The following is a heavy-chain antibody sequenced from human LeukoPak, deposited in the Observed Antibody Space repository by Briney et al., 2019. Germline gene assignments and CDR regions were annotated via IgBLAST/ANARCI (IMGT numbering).Heavy chain of an antibody. CDR2: MSSSGDGR. V-gene: IGHV3-23*01. J-gene: IGHJ4*02. Sequence: GGSLSLFCATSRLLHNIYAMRCGRGAPGKGLEGVSAMSSSGDGRYCAASVRGRLTISKDPSRSTLYLEMNSLRAEDMALYYYAREGSSRSTFDYWGQGTLVTVSS. CDR3: AREGSSRSTFDY. CDR1: RLLHNIYA. D-gene: IGHD6-13*01.